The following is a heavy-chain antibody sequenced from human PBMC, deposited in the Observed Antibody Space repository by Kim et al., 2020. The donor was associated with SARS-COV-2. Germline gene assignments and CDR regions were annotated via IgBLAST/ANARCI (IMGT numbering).Heavy chain of an antibody. CDR1: GYTFTNYW. J-gene: IGHJ4*02. V-gene: IGHV5-51*01. CDR2: IYPDDSDT. Sequence: GESLKISCQGSGYTFTNYWIGWVRQKPGKGLEWMGIIYPDDSDTTYSPSFQGQVTISADKSRNIAYLQWSSQKASDTAIYYCARSFYGSRTYYFDYWGQGTLVTVSS. D-gene: IGHD3-10*01. CDR3: ARSFYGSRTYYFDY.